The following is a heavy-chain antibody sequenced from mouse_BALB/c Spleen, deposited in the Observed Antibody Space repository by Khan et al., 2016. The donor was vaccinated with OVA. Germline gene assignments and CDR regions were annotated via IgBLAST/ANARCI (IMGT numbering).Heavy chain of an antibody. CDR2: INPTSGYT. J-gene: IGHJ2*01. CDR1: GYIFTTYW. Sequence: QVQLKESGAELAKPGASVKMSCKASGYIFTTYWMHWVKQRPGQGLEWIGYINPTSGYTDYNQKFKDKATLTADKSSSTAYMQLSSLTSDDSAVYYCARDRIDYWGQGTTLTVSS. V-gene: IGHV1-7*01. CDR3: ARDRIDY.